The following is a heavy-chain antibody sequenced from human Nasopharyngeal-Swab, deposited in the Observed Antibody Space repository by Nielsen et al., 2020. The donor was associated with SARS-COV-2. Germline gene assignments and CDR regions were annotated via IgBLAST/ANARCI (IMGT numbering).Heavy chain of an antibody. CDR1: GGSISSGGYY. V-gene: IGHV4-61*08. CDR3: ARDSLTHSGYYLDY. D-gene: IGHD3-22*01. Sequence: SETLSLTCTVSGGSISSGGYYWSWIRQPPGKGLEWIGYIYYSGSTNYNPSLKSRVAISVDTSKNQFSLKLSSVTAADTAVYYCARDSLTHSGYYLDYWGQGTLVTVSS. J-gene: IGHJ4*02. CDR2: IYYSGST.